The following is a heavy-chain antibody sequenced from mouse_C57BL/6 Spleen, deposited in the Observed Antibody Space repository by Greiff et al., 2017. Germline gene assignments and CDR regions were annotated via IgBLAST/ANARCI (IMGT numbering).Heavy chain of an antibody. Sequence: EVQLVESGGGLVKPGGSLKLSCAASGFTFSDYGMHWVRQAPEKGLEGVAYISSGSSTLYYADTVKGRFTISRDNAKNTLCLQMTSLGSEDTAMYYCARLLAYWGQGTLVTVSA. V-gene: IGHV5-17*01. J-gene: IGHJ3*01. CDR1: GFTFSDYG. CDR3: ARLLAY. CDR2: ISSGSSTL.